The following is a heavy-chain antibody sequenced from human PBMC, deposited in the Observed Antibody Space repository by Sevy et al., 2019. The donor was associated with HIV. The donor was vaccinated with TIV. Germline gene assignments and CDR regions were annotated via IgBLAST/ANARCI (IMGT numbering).Heavy chain of an antibody. CDR1: GGSISSGGYY. D-gene: IGHD2-2*02. Sequence: SETLSLTCTVSGGSISSGGYYWSWIRQHPGKGLEWIGYIYYSGSTYYNPSLKSRVTISVDTSKNQCSLKLSSVTAADTAVYYCARDSGCSSTSCYRKQGAFDIWGQGTMVTVSS. J-gene: IGHJ3*02. V-gene: IGHV4-31*03. CDR2: IYYSGST. CDR3: ARDSGCSSTSCYRKQGAFDI.